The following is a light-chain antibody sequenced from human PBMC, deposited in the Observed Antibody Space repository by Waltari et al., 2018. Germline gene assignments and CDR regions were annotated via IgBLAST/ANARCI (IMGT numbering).Light chain of an antibody. CDR3: AAWDDSLSGWV. CDR1: SSNIGSNY. Sequence: QSVLTQPPSASGTPGQRVTIYCSGSSSNIGSNYVYWYQQLPGTAPKLLIYRNNRRPSGGPDRCSGSKSGTSASLAISGLRSEDGADYYCAAWDDSLSGWVFGGGTKLTVL. V-gene: IGLV1-47*01. CDR2: RNN. J-gene: IGLJ3*02.